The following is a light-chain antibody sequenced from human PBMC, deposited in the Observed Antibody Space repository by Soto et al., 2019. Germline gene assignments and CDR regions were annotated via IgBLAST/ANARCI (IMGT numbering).Light chain of an antibody. CDR2: EVR. CDR1: SSDVGGYNY. J-gene: IGLJ2*01. CDR3: SSYTSSSTS. Sequence: QSALTQPASVSGSPGQSITISCTGTSSDVGGYNYVSWYQQHPGKAPKLMIYEVRNRPSGVSNRFSGSKSGNTASLTISGLQAEYEADYYCSSYTSSSTSFGGGTKLTVL. V-gene: IGLV2-14*01.